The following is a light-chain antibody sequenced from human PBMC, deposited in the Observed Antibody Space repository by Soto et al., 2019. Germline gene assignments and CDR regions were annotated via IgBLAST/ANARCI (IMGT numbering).Light chain of an antibody. V-gene: IGKV3-20*01. Sequence: ETVLTQSPGTLSLSPGERATLSCRASQTIRSNYLAWYRQTSGQAPRLLIYGASKRATGIADRFSGSGSGTDFTLIISRLEPEDFALYYCQQYGSSPWTFGQGTKVEIK. CDR3: QQYGSSPWT. J-gene: IGKJ1*01. CDR1: QTIRSNY. CDR2: GAS.